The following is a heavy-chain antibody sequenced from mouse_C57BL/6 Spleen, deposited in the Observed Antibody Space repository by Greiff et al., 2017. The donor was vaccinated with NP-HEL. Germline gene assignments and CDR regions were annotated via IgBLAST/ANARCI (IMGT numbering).Heavy chain of an antibody. CDR3: AREGITTVVAPWYAMDY. CDR2: INPSNGGT. V-gene: IGHV1-53*01. J-gene: IGHJ4*01. D-gene: IGHD1-1*01. Sequence: VQLQQPGTELVKPGASVKLSCKASGYTFTSYWMHWVKQRPGQGLEWIGNINPSNGGTNYNEKFKSKATLTVDKSSSTAYMQLSSLTSEDSAVYYCAREGITTVVAPWYAMDYWGQGTSVTVSS. CDR1: GYTFTSYW.